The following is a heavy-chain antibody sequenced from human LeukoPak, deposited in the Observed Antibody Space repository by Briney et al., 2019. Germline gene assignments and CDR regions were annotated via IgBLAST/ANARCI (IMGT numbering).Heavy chain of an antibody. J-gene: IGHJ4*02. D-gene: IGHD3-3*01. V-gene: IGHV1-2*02. CDR2: INPNSGST. CDR1: GYSFTDYH. Sequence: ASVKVSCKTSGYSFTDYHIHWVRQAPGQGLEWMGWINPNSGSTNYAQKIQGRVTMTRDTSINTAYMELRGLRSDDTAVYFCARDIRPRVESCDYWGQGTLVAVSS. CDR3: ARDIRPRVESCDY.